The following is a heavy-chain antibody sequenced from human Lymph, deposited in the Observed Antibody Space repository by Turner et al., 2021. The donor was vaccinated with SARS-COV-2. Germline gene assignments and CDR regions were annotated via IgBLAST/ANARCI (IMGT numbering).Heavy chain of an antibody. D-gene: IGHD3-3*01. CDR1: GYSFTTYW. J-gene: IGHJ4*02. V-gene: IGHV5-51*01. CDR2: IYPGDSDT. Sequence: EVQLVQSGAAVTKPGESLTISCRPSGYSFTTYWIGWVRQMPGKGLEWMGIIYPGDSDTRYSPSFQGQVTISADKSISTAYLQWSSLKASDTAMYYCARREWGGSLGHIDYWGQGTLVTVSS. CDR3: ARREWGGSLGHIDY.